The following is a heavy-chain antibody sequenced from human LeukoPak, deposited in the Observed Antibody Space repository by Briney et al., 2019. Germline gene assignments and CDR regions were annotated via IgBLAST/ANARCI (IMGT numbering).Heavy chain of an antibody. CDR2: IKQDESEK. CDR1: GFSFGHYW. V-gene: IGHV3-7*01. D-gene: IGHD3-10*01. CDR3: TANYNY. J-gene: IGHJ4*02. Sequence: PGGSLRLSCAASGFSFGHYWMSWVRHTPGMGLEWVANIKQDESEKYYMDSVKGRFIISRDNAKNSLYLHMNSLRAEDTAVYYCTANYNYWGQGTLVTVSS.